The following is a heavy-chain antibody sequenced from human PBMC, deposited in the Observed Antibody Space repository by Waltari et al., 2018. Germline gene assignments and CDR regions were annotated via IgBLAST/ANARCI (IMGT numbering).Heavy chain of an antibody. Sequence: QVQLQESGPGLVKPSETLSLTCAVSGYSISSGYYWGWIRQPPGKGLEWIGSIYHSGSTYYNPSLKSRVTISVDASKNQFSLKLCSVTAADTAVYYCSRLNYYGSGSYYNVPDYLGQGTLVTVSS. CDR3: SRLNYYGSGSYYNVPDY. V-gene: IGHV4-38-2*01. D-gene: IGHD3-10*01. J-gene: IGHJ4*02. CDR1: GYSISSGYY. CDR2: IYHSGST.